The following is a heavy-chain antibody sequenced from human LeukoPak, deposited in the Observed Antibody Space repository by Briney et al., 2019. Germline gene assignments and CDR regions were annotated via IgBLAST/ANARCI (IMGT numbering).Heavy chain of an antibody. V-gene: IGHV4-61*02. J-gene: IGHJ4*02. CDR1: GGSISSGSYY. D-gene: IGHD5-18*01. CDR2: IYTSGST. CDR3: ARVSPPGYGILEN. Sequence: SETLSLTCTVSGGSISSGSYYWSWIRQPAGKGLEWIGRIYTSGSTNYNPSLKSRVTISYTSKNQFSLKLNSVTAADTAVYYCARVSPPGYGILENWGQGTLVTVSS.